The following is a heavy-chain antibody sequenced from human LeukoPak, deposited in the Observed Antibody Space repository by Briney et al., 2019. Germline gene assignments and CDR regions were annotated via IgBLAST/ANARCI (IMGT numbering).Heavy chain of an antibody. J-gene: IGHJ5*02. CDR1: GGSFSGYY. V-gene: IGHV4-34*01. CDR2: INHSGST. Sequence: SETLSLTCAVYGGSFSGYYWSWIRQPPGKGLEWIGEINHSGSTNYNPSLKSRVTISVDTSKNQFSLKLSSVTAADTAVYYCARVSRTDYDFWSGYYTFSWFDPWGQGTLVTVSS. CDR3: ARVSRTDYDFWSGYYTFSWFDP. D-gene: IGHD3-3*01.